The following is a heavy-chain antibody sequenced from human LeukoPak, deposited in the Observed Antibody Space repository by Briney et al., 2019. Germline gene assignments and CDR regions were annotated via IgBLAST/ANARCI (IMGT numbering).Heavy chain of an antibody. CDR1: GGIFNSKA. Sequence: SVKVSCKASGGIFNSKALSWVRQAPGQGLEWMGGIIPIFGTANYAQKFQGRVTITTDESTSTAYMELSSLRSEDTAVYYCARGVMYYYYYYMDVWGKGTTVTVSS. CDR3: ARGVMYYYYYYMDV. D-gene: IGHD3-16*01. J-gene: IGHJ6*03. CDR2: IIPIFGTA. V-gene: IGHV1-69*05.